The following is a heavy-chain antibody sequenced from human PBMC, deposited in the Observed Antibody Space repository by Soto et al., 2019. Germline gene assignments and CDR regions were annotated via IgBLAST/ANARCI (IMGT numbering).Heavy chain of an antibody. Sequence: SGPTLVKPTQTLTLTCTFSGFSLSTSGVGVGWIRQPPGKALEWLALIYWDDDKRYSPSLKSRLTITKDTSKNQVVLTMTNMDPVDTATYYCAHSEGSYGPKRYYYYYYMDVWGKGTTVTVSS. CDR2: IYWDDDK. V-gene: IGHV2-5*02. J-gene: IGHJ6*03. D-gene: IGHD5-18*01. CDR1: GFSLSTSGVG. CDR3: AHSEGSYGPKRYYYYYYMDV.